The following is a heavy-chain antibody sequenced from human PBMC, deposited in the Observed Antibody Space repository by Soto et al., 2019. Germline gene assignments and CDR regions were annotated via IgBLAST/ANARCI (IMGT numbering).Heavy chain of an antibody. Sequence: ASVKVSCKASGGTFSSYAISWVRQAPGQGLEWMGGIIPIFGTANYAQKFQGRVTITADESTSTAYMELSSLRSEDTAVYYCVGWYYDFWSAQSANYWGQGTLVTVSS. CDR3: VGWYYDFWSAQSANY. CDR1: GGTFSSYA. D-gene: IGHD3-3*01. V-gene: IGHV1-69*13. CDR2: IIPIFGTA. J-gene: IGHJ4*02.